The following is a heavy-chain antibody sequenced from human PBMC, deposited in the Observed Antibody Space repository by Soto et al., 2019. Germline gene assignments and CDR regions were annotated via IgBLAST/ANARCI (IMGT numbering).Heavy chain of an antibody. CDR2: MNPNSGNT. CDR1: GYTFTTYD. J-gene: IGHJ6*02. Sequence: QVQLVQSGAEVKKPGASLKVSCKASGYTFTTYDFNWVRQAAGQGLEWMGWMNPNSGNTGYAQNFQGRVTMTRDTSTRTAYMELSSLRSEDTAVYYCASGGEYGMDVWGQGTTVIVSS. CDR3: ASGGEYGMDV. V-gene: IGHV1-8*01.